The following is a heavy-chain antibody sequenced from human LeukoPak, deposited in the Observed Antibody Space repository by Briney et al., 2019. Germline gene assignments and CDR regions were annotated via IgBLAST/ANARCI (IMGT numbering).Heavy chain of an antibody. Sequence: GASVKVSCKASGYTFTSYGISWVRQAPGQGLEWLGWISTYNNNTHYAQKFQVRVTMTTDTSTSTAYMELRSLRSDDTAVYHCARAAGGRWLQFDRVYYMDVWGKGTTVTISS. CDR1: GYTFTSYG. CDR3: ARAAGGRWLQFDRVYYMDV. V-gene: IGHV1-18*01. D-gene: IGHD5-24*01. J-gene: IGHJ6*03. CDR2: ISTYNNNT.